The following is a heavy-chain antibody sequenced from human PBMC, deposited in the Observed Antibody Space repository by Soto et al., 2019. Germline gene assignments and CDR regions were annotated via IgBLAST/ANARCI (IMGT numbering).Heavy chain of an antibody. D-gene: IGHD1-20*01. V-gene: IGHV4-4*02. Sequence: QVQLQESGPGLVKPSGTLSLTCAISSGSISSSNWWSWVRQPPGKGLEWIGEIYHSGSTNYNPSLKSRVTISVDKSKNQFSLKLSSVTAADTAVYYCARGTYNWNGLDAFDIWGQGTMVTVSS. J-gene: IGHJ3*02. CDR1: SGSISSSNW. CDR2: IYHSGST. CDR3: ARGTYNWNGLDAFDI.